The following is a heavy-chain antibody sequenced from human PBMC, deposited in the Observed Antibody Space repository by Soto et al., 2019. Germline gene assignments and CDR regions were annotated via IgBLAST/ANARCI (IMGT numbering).Heavy chain of an antibody. D-gene: IGHD2-8*01. CDR3: ARWGGFCRDGVWAAPFDP. Sequence: SETLSLTCTVSGGSIRSAGHYWSWIRQHPGKGLEWIGYINHSGTTFYNPSLKSRLTISVDTSENQFSLRLTSVTAADTAVYFCARWGGFCRDGVWAAPFDPLGQGTLVTVSS. V-gene: IGHV4-31*03. CDR1: GGSIRSAGHY. CDR2: INHSGTT. J-gene: IGHJ5*02.